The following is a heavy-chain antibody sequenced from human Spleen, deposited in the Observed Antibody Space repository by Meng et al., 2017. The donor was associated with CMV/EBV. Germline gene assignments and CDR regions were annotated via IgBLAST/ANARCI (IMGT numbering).Heavy chain of an antibody. CDR3: ARSYDVKLDSFDI. CDR1: GYTFAGYY. CDR2: INPDSGGT. Sequence: ASVKVSCKASGYTFAGYYLHWLRQAPGQGPEWMGWINPDSGGTSYAQKYQGRVSMTRDTSITTTYMELSRLTSDDRAVYYCARSYDVKLDSFDIWGQGTMVTVS. J-gene: IGHJ3*02. D-gene: IGHD3-16*01. V-gene: IGHV1-2*02.